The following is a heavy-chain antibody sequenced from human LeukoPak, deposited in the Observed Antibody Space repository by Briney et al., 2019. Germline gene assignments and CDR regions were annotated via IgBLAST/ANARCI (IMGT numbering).Heavy chain of an antibody. CDR3: ARVSRLFYDSSGDAFDI. V-gene: IGHV3-53*01. CDR1: GFTFRTYG. J-gene: IGHJ3*02. Sequence: PGGSLRLSCAASGFTFRTYGMNWVRQAPGKGLEWVSVVYSSGSTYYADSVKGRFTISRDNSKNTLYLQMNSLRAEDTARYYCARVSRLFYDSSGDAFDIWGQGTMVTVSS. CDR2: VYSSGST. D-gene: IGHD3-22*01.